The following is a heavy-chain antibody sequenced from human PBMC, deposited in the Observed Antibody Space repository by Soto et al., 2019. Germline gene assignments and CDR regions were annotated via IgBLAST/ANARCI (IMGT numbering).Heavy chain of an antibody. V-gene: IGHV2-5*02. CDR2: IYWDDDK. J-gene: IGHJ4*02. D-gene: IGHD6-19*01. CDR1: GFSLSTSGVG. CDR3: ARGHGKWLVEDF. Sequence: QITLKESGPTLVKPTQTLTLTCTFSGFSLSTSGVGVGWIRQPPGKALEWLALIYWDDDKRYSPSLNSRLTITKDTSKNQVVLTMTNTVPVDTATYYCARGHGKWLVEDFWGQGTLVTVSA.